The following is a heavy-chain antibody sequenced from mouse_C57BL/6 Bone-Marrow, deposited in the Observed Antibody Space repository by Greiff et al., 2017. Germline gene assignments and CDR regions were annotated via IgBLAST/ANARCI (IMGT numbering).Heavy chain of an antibody. D-gene: IGHD2-4*01. Sequence: VQLQQSGAELARPGASVKLSCKASGYTFTSYGISWVKQRTGQGLEWIGEIYPRSGNTYYNEKFKGKATLTVDKSSSTAYMQLSSLTSEDSAVYYCAIGDYDWFAYWGQGTLVTVSA. J-gene: IGHJ3*01. CDR3: AIGDYDWFAY. V-gene: IGHV1-81*01. CDR1: GYTFTSYG. CDR2: IYPRSGNT.